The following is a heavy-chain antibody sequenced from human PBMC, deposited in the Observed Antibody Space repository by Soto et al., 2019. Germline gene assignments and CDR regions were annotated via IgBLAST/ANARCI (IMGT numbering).Heavy chain of an antibody. J-gene: IGHJ1*01. CDR3: ARGPLCLYYARGQH. D-gene: IGHD3-16*01. Sequence: TETRCVTSSGSGGFVRRPAYVWNWLRQSPGKGLEWIGYMSNTGNINHNPSLRSRVSISVDTSKNQFSLTLRSVTAADTAVYFVARGPLCLYYARGQH. CDR2: MSNTGNI. V-gene: IGHV4-61*08. CDR1: GGFVRRPAYV.